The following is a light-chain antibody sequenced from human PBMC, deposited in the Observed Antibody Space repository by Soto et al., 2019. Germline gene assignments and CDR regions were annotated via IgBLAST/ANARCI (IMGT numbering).Light chain of an antibody. CDR1: QSVSSSY. CDR2: GAS. V-gene: IGKV3D-20*02. Sequence: EIVLTQSPGTLSLSPGERATLSCRASQSVSSSYLAWYQQKPGQAPRLLIYGASSRATGIPVRFSGSGSDSDFTLTISSLEPEDFAVYYCQQGNTWPWTFGQGTKVDIK. J-gene: IGKJ1*01. CDR3: QQGNTWPWT.